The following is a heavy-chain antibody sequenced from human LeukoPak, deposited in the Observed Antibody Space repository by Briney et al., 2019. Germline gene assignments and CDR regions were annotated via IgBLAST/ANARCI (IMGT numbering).Heavy chain of an antibody. J-gene: IGHJ4*02. V-gene: IGHV3-30*02. Sequence: GSLRLSCAASGFTFSSYGMHWVRQAPGKGLEWGAFIRYDGSNKYYADSVKGRFTISRDNSKNTLYLQMNSLRAEDTAVYYCAKDLRDIVVVVAATPGGGDYWGQGTLVTVSS. D-gene: IGHD2-15*01. CDR1: GFTFSSYG. CDR2: IRYDGSNK. CDR3: AKDLRDIVVVVAATPGGGDY.